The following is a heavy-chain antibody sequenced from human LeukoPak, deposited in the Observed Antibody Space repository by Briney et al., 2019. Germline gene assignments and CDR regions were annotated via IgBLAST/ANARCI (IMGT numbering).Heavy chain of an antibody. J-gene: IGHJ4*02. CDR2: ISGSGDST. Sequence: GGSLRLSCAASGFTFSSYAMSWVRQAPGKGLEWVSAISGSGDSTYYADSVKGHFIISRDSSKNTLYLQMSSLGAEDTAVYYCAKDRRYAAVNYFDYWGQGTLVTVSS. CDR1: GFTFSSYA. D-gene: IGHD2-2*01. CDR3: AKDRRYAAVNYFDY. V-gene: IGHV3-23*01.